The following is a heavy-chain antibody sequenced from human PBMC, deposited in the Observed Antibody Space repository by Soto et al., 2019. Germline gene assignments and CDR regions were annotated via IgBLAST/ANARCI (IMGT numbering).Heavy chain of an antibody. Sequence: GGSLRLSCAASGFTFSSYAMHWVRQAPGKGLEWVAVISYEGSKKNCEDSEQGRFTNSRDNSKNTLYLQMNSLRAEDTAVYYCARDRHTAIPDHKAGYYYCCDGMDVWGQGTTVTVSS. CDR2: ISYEGSKK. D-gene: IGHD2-2*02. V-gene: IGHV3-30-3*01. CDR3: ARDRHTAIPDHKAGYYYCCDGMDV. CDR1: GFTFSSYA. J-gene: IGHJ6*02.